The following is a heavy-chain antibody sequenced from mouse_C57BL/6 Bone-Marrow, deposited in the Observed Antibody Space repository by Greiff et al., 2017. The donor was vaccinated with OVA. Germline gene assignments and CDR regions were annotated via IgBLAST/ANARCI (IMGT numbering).Heavy chain of an antibody. CDR2: ISAGGSYT. CDR1: GFTFSSYA. Sequence: EVMLVESGGGLVKPGGSLKLSCAASGFTFSSYAMSWVRQTPEKRLEWVATISAGGSYTYYPGNVKGRFTISRDTAKNNLYLQMSHLKSEDTAMYYCARDHSIYLFTYWGQGTLVTVSA. J-gene: IGHJ3*01. D-gene: IGHD2-5*01. CDR3: ARDHSIYLFTY. V-gene: IGHV5-4*01.